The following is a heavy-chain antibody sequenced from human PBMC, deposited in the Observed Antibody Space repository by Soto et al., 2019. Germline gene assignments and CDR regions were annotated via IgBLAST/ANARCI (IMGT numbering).Heavy chain of an antibody. D-gene: IGHD4-4*01. CDR1: GFTFRNYG. V-gene: IGHV3-30*18. Sequence: QVQLVESGGGVVQPGRSLRLSCAASGFTFRNYGMHWVRQAPGKGLVWVTVISYDGSHKYYADSVKGRFTISRDNSKNTVHLEMNSLRDEDTAVYYCAKRRGDHSNYSWGIDVWGQGTTVTVSS. J-gene: IGHJ6*02. CDR2: ISYDGSHK. CDR3: AKRRGDHSNYSWGIDV.